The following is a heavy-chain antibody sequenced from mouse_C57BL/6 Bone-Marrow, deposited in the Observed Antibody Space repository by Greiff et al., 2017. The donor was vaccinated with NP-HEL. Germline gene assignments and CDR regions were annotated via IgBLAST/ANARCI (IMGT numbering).Heavy chain of an antibody. D-gene: IGHD1-1*01. CDR1: GFNIKDDY. V-gene: IGHV14-4*01. CDR2: IDPENGDT. CDR3: TTSGSSYGYFDY. Sequence: VQLQQSGAELVRPGASVKLSCTASGFNIKDDYMHWVKQRPEQGLEWIGWIDPENGDTEYASKFQGKATITADTSSNTAYLQLSSLTSVDTAVYYCTTSGSSYGYFDYWGQGTTLTVSS. J-gene: IGHJ2*01.